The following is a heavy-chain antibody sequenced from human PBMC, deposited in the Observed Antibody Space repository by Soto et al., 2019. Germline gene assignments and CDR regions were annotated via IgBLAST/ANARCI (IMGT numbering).Heavy chain of an antibody. CDR1: GFTFSSYA. Sequence: GSLRLSCAASGFTFSSYAMSWVRQAPGKGLEWVSAISGSGGSTYYADSVKGRFTISRDNSKNTLYLQMNSLRAEDTAVYYCAKEAGVARTYSSGWAAGGFDPWGQGTLVTVSS. V-gene: IGHV3-23*01. D-gene: IGHD6-19*01. J-gene: IGHJ5*02. CDR2: ISGSGGST. CDR3: AKEAGVARTYSSGWAAGGFDP.